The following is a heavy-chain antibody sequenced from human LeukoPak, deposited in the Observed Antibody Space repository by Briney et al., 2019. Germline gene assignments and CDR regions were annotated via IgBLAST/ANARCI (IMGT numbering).Heavy chain of an antibody. D-gene: IGHD1-26*01. CDR1: GGSTSSSNYY. CDR3: ARHDGAGSYLYNY. V-gene: IGHV4-39*01. Sequence: SETLSLTCSISGGSTSSSNYYWGWIRQPPGKGLEWIGSIYFSGSTYYNVSLKSRVTISVDTSNNQFSLRLSSVTAADTAVYYCARHDGAGSYLYNYWGQGTLVTVSS. CDR2: IYFSGST. J-gene: IGHJ4*02.